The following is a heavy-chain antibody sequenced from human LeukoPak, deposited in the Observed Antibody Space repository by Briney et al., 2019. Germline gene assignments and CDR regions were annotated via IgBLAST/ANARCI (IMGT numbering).Heavy chain of an antibody. CDR3: AKDAHCSGGSCPSSKTRSGFDY. CDR1: GFTFGTYA. Sequence: PGGSLRLSCAASGFTFGTYAMSWVRQAPGKGLEWVSAISGSGGSTYYADSVKGRFTISRDNSKNTLYLQMNSLRAEDTAVYYCAKDAHCSGGSCPSSKTRSGFDYWGQGTLVTVSS. CDR2: ISGSGGST. D-gene: IGHD2-15*01. J-gene: IGHJ4*02. V-gene: IGHV3-23*01.